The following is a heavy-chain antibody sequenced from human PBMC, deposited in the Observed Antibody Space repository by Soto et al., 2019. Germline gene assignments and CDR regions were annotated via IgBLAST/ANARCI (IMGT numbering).Heavy chain of an antibody. V-gene: IGHV4-39*01. Sequence: KTSETLSLTCTVSGGSISSSSYYWGWIRQPPGKGLEWIGSIYYSGSTYYNPSLKSRVTISVDTSKNQFSLKLSSVTAADTAVYYCARIYGSGSYQFDYWGQGTLVTVSS. CDR3: ARIYGSGSYQFDY. CDR2: IYYSGST. D-gene: IGHD3-10*01. J-gene: IGHJ4*02. CDR1: GGSISSSSYY.